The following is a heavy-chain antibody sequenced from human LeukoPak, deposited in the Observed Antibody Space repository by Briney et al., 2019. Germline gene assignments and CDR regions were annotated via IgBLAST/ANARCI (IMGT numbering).Heavy chain of an antibody. V-gene: IGHV5-51*01. J-gene: IGHJ5*02. CDR1: GYSFISYW. CDR2: IYPGDSET. D-gene: IGHD2-2*01. Sequence: GESLKISCKGSGYSFISYWIGWVRQMPGKGLEWMGIIYPGDSETRYSPSFQGQVTISADKSISTAYLQWSSLKASDTAIYYCARGEPAAYYNWFDPWGQGTLVTVSS. CDR3: ARGEPAAYYNWFDP.